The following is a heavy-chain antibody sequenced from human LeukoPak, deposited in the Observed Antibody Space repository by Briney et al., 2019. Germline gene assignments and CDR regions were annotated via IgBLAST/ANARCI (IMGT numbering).Heavy chain of an antibody. CDR2: ISSSGSTI. CDR1: GFTFSSYE. V-gene: IGHV3-48*03. J-gene: IGHJ3*02. Sequence: PGGSLRLSCAASGFTFSSYEMNWVRRAPGKGLEWVSYISSSGSTIYYADSVKGRFTISRDNAKNSLYLQMNSLRAEDTAVYYCARVVWFGEAGAFDIWGQGTMVTVSS. CDR3: ARVVWFGEAGAFDI. D-gene: IGHD3-10*01.